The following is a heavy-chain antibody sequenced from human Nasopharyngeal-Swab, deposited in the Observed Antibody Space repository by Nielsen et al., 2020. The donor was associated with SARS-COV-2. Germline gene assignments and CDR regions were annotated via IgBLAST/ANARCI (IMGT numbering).Heavy chain of an antibody. Sequence: SETLSLTCTVSGGSISSYYWSWIRQPPGKGLEWIGYIYYSGSTNYNPSLKSRVTISVDTSKNQFSLKLSSVTAADTAVYYCARGSLGIFGVVRSVGDWGQGTLVTVSS. CDR2: IYYSGST. CDR3: ARGSLGIFGVVRSVGD. D-gene: IGHD3-3*01. V-gene: IGHV4-59*08. CDR1: GGSISSYY. J-gene: IGHJ4*02.